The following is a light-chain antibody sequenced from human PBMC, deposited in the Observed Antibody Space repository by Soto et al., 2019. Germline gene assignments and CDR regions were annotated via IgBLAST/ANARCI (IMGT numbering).Light chain of an antibody. Sequence: DIQMTQSPSAMSASVGDRVTITCRASQDINNYLAWFQQKPGKVPKRQIYTASSLQSGVPSRFSGSGSGTEFTLTISSLQPEDFATYYCLQHKSYPITFGQGTRLEIK. CDR1: QDINNY. CDR3: LQHKSYPIT. V-gene: IGKV1-17*03. CDR2: TAS. J-gene: IGKJ5*01.